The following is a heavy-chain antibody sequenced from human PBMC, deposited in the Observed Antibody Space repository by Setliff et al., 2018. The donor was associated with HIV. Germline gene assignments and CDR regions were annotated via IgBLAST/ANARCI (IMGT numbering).Heavy chain of an antibody. V-gene: IGHV4-59*12. CDR3: ARDVWFVEPLPDL. CDR2: LFYSGST. D-gene: IGHD3-10*01. CDR1: GGSISSYY. J-gene: IGHJ4*02. Sequence: SETLSLTCTVSGGSISSYYWNWIRQPPGKGLEWIGYLFYSGSTNYNPSLKSRVTISGDTSKNQFSLKLTSVTAADTAVYYCARDVWFVEPLPDLWGQGTLVTVSS.